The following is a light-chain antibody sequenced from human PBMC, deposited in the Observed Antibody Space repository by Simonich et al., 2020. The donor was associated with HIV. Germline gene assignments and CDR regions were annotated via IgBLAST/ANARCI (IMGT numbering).Light chain of an antibody. CDR2: DAS. J-gene: IGKJ4*01. V-gene: IGKV3-11*01. CDR3: QQYKDLILT. CDR1: QSVSSY. Sequence: EIVLTQSPATLSLSPGERATLSCRASQSVSSYLAWYQQKPGQAPRLLIYDASNSATGIPARFSGSGSGTDFTLTISSLEPEDFAVYFCQQYKDLILTFGGGTKVEIK.